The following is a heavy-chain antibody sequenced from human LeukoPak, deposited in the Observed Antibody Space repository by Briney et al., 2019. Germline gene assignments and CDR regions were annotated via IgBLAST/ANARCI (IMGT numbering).Heavy chain of an antibody. CDR3: TTDSLRYYDSSGYNY. V-gene: IGHV3-15*01. CDR2: IKSQSDGGTK. J-gene: IGHJ4*02. Sequence: PGGSLRLSCAASGLTFSNAWMSRVRQAPGKGLEWVGRIKSQSDGGTKDYAAPVKGRFIISRHDSENILDLQMDSLKSEDTAVYYCTTDSLRYYDSSGYNYWGQGALVTVSS. CDR1: GLTFSNAW. D-gene: IGHD3-22*01.